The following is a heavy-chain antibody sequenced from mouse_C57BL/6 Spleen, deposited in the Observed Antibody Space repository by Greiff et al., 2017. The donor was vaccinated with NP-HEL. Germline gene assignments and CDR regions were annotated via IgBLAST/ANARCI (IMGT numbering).Heavy chain of an antibody. V-gene: IGHV1-18*01. CDR1: GYTFTDYN. CDR2: INPNNGGT. Sequence: EVQLQQSGPELVKPGASVKIPCKASGYTFTDYNMDWVKQSHGKSLEWIGDINPNNGGTIYNQKFKGKATLTVDKSSSTAYMERRSLTSEDTAVYYCARKGYSPFAYWGQGTLVTVAA. D-gene: IGHD1-1*01. J-gene: IGHJ3*01. CDR3: ARKGYSPFAY.